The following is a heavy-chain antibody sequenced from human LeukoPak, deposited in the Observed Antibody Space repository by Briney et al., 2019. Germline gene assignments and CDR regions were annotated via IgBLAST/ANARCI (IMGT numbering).Heavy chain of an antibody. D-gene: IGHD6-19*01. CDR1: GFIFNNYA. V-gene: IGHV3-9*01. CDR3: AKDNRRHYTSGPNPDSLH. CDR2: ISWNSGTI. J-gene: IGHJ4*02. Sequence: GGSLRLSCAASGFIFNNYAMHWVRQPPGKGLEWVSGISWNSGTIDYADSVRGRFTISRDNAKNSLYLQMDSLRVEDTAFYYCAKDNRRHYTSGPNPDSLHWGQGALVTVSS.